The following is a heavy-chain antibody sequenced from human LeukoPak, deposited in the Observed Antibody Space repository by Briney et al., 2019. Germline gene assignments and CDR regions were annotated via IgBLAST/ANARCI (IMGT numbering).Heavy chain of an antibody. CDR1: GFTFSRFW. D-gene: IGHD6-13*01. Sequence: GGSLRLSCSASGFTFSRFWMTWVRQAPGKGLEYVANINGDGREKYYVGSVKGRFTISRDNVRNSLFLQMSSLRVEDTAVYYCARDNSAEKGQQLANWGQGTRVTVSS. V-gene: IGHV3-7*04. CDR2: INGDGREK. J-gene: IGHJ4*02. CDR3: ARDNSAEKGQQLAN.